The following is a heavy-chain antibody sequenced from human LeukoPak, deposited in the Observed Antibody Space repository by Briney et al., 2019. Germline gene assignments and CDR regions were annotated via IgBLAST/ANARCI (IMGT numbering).Heavy chain of an antibody. CDR1: GFTFSSYW. D-gene: IGHD3-3*01. Sequence: GGSLRLSCAASGFTFSSYWMSWVRQAPGKGLEWVANIKQDGSEKYYVDSVKGRFTISRDNAKNSLYLQMNSLRAEDTAVYYCARDRRDFWSGMDVWGQGTTVTVSS. V-gene: IGHV3-7*03. CDR2: IKQDGSEK. J-gene: IGHJ6*02. CDR3: ARDRRDFWSGMDV.